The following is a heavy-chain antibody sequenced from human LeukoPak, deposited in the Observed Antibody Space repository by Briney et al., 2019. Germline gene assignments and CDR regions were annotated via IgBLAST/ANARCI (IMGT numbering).Heavy chain of an antibody. V-gene: IGHV1-18*01. CDR2: ISAYNGNT. CDR1: GYTFTSYG. CDR3: GRESQDAFDI. Sequence: ATVKLSCKASGYTFTSYGISWVRQAPGQGLEWMGWISAYNGNTNYAQTSQGSVTMTTDTSTSTAYMELRSLRSDAAAVYCCGRESQDAFDIWGQGTMVTVSS. J-gene: IGHJ3*02.